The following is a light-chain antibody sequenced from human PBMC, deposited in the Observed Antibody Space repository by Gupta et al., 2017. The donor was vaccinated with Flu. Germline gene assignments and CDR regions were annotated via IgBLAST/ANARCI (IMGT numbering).Light chain of an antibody. Sequence: DIQMTQSPSSLSASIGDRVTITCQASQDISNSLNWYQQKPGKAPKFLIYDASNLETGAPSRFSGSGSGTDFTFTITSLQPEDIATYYCQHYDNLPPGRSTFGPGTKVDI. J-gene: IGKJ3*01. CDR1: QDISNS. CDR3: QHYDNLPPGRST. V-gene: IGKV1-33*01. CDR2: DAS.